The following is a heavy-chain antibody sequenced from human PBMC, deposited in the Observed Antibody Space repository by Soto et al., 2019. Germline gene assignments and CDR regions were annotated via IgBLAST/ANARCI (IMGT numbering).Heavy chain of an antibody. D-gene: IGHD1-7*01. Sequence: QITLKESGPTLVKPTQTLTLTCTFSGFSLSTSGVGVGWIRQPPGKALEWLALIYWDDDKRYSPSLKIRLTLTKDTSKNQVVPTMTNMDPVDTATYHCAHQGELRNWGQGTLVTVSS. CDR1: GFSLSTSGVG. CDR2: IYWDDDK. V-gene: IGHV2-5*02. J-gene: IGHJ4*02. CDR3: AHQGELRN.